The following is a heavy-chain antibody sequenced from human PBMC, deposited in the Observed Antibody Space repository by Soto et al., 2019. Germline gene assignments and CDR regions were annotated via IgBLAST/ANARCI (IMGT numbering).Heavy chain of an antibody. CDR3: ARVSGIYYYGMDV. CDR1: GGSFSGYY. V-gene: IGHV4-34*01. J-gene: IGHJ6*02. D-gene: IGHD3-10*01. Sequence: SETLSLTCAVFGGSFSGYYWSWIRQPPGKGLEWIGEINHSGSTNYNPSLKSRVTISVDTSKNQFSLKLSSVTAADTAVYYCARVSGIYYYGMDVWGQGTTVTVSS. CDR2: INHSGST.